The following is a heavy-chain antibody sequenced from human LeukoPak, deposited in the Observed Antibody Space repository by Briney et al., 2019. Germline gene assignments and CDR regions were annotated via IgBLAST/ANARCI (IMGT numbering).Heavy chain of an antibody. D-gene: IGHD6-6*01. CDR1: GFTFSSYG. CDR3: ARDSVSVSSSPAVDY. CDR2: ISYDASNK. J-gene: IGHJ4*02. Sequence: PGRSLRLSCAASGFTFSSYGMHWVRQAPGKGLEWVAVISYDASNKYYADSVKGRFTISRDNSKNTLYLQMNSLRAEDTAVYYCARDSVSVSSSPAVDYWGQGTLVTVSS. V-gene: IGHV3-30*03.